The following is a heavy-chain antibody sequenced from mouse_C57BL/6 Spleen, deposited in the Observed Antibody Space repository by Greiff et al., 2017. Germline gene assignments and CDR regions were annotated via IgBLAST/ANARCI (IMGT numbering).Heavy chain of an antibody. CDR3: AFYYYGSSYVDFDY. CDR2: IDPANGNT. CDR1: GFNIKNTY. Sequence: VQLKESVAELVRPGASVKLSCTASGFNIKNTYMHWVKQRPEQGLEWIGRIDPANGNTKYAPKFQGKATITADTSSNTAYLQLSSLTSEDTAIYYCAFYYYGSSYVDFDYWGQGTTLTVSS. D-gene: IGHD1-1*01. V-gene: IGHV14-3*01. J-gene: IGHJ2*01.